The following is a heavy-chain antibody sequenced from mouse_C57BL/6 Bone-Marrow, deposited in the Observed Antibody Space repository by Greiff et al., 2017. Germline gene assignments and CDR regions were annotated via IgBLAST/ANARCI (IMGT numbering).Heavy chain of an antibody. CDR2: IHPNSGST. D-gene: IGHD1-1*01. CDR1: GYTFTSYW. Sequence: QVQLQQPGAELVKPGASVKLSCKASGYTFTSYWMHWVKQRPGQGLEWIGMIHPNSGSTNYNEKFKSKATLTVDKSSSTAYMQLSSLTSEDSAVYYCARLRNYGSSYGWYFDVWGTGTTVTVSS. V-gene: IGHV1-64*01. J-gene: IGHJ1*03. CDR3: ARLRNYGSSYGWYFDV.